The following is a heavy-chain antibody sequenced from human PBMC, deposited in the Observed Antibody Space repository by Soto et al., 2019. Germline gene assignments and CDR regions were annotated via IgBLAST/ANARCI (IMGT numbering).Heavy chain of an antibody. Sequence: EVQLVESGGGLVKPGGSLRLSCAASGFTFSSYSMNWVRQAPGKGLEWVSSISSSSSYIYYADSVKGRFTISRDNAKNSLYLQMNSLRAEDTAVYYCARDRHGSAPKHYGMDVWGQGTTVTVSS. V-gene: IGHV3-21*01. D-gene: IGHD3-10*01. CDR1: GFTFSSYS. CDR2: ISSSSSYI. J-gene: IGHJ6*02. CDR3: ARDRHGSAPKHYGMDV.